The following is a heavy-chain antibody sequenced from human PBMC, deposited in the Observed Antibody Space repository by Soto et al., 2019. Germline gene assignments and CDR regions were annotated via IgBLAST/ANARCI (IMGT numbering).Heavy chain of an antibody. V-gene: IGHV4-30-2*01. D-gene: IGHD3-22*01. CDR3: DRGYYDSSGDYFDY. CDR2: IYHSGST. J-gene: IGHJ4*02. CDR1: GGSISSGGDS. Sequence: PSETLSLTCAVSGGSISSGGDSWSWIRQPPGKGLEWIGYIYHSGSTYYNPSLKSRVTISVDRSKNQFSLKLSSVTAADTAVYYCDRGYYDSSGDYFDYWGQGTLVTVSS.